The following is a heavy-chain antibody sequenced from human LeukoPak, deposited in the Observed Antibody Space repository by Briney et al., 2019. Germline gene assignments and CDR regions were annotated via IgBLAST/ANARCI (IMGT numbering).Heavy chain of an antibody. CDR3: ARGVQTGSGWHFDY. CDR1: GYTFTSYD. Sequence: ASVKVSCKASGYTFTSYDINWVRQAAGQGLECMGWMNPNSGNTGYAQKFQGRVTITRNTSISTAYMELSSLRSEDTAVYYCARGVQTGSGWHFDYWGQGTLVTVSS. CDR2: MNPNSGNT. J-gene: IGHJ4*02. V-gene: IGHV1-8*03. D-gene: IGHD6-19*01.